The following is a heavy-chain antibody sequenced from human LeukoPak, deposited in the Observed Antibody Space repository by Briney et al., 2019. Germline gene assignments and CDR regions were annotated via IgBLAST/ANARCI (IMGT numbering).Heavy chain of an antibody. CDR1: GFTFSSYW. Sequence: PGGSLRLSCAASGFTFSSYWMSWVRQAPGKGLEWVANIKQDGSEKYYVDSVKGRFTISRDNAKNSLYVQMNSLRAEDTAVYYCASQGVYSGYDVDYLDYWGQGTLVTVSS. CDR3: ASQGVYSGYDVDYLDY. J-gene: IGHJ4*02. CDR2: IKQDGSEK. V-gene: IGHV3-7*01. D-gene: IGHD5-12*01.